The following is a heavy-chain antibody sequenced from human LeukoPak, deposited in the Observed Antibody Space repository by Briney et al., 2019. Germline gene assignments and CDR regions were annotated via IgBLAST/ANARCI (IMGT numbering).Heavy chain of an antibody. V-gene: IGHV1-69*05. D-gene: IGHD6-13*01. CDR1: GGTFSSYA. CDR3: ARAHSSSWYANY. Sequence: GASVKVSCKASGGTFSSYAISWVRQAPGQGLEWMGGIIPIFGTANYAQKFQGRVTITTDESTSTAYMELSSLRSDDTAVYYCARAHSSSWYANYWGQGTLVTVSS. J-gene: IGHJ4*02. CDR2: IIPIFGTA.